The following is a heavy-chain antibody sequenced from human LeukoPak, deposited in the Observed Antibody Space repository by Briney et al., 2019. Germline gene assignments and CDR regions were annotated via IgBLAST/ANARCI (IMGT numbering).Heavy chain of an antibody. V-gene: IGHV4-30-4*01. CDR1: GGSISSGDYY. J-gene: IGHJ4*02. D-gene: IGHD3-22*01. CDR2: IYYSGST. CDR3: ARGTDYYDSSGYYYVDY. Sequence: MTSQTLSLTCTVSGGSISSGDYYWSWIRQPPGKGLEWIGYIYYSGSTYYNPSLKSRVTISVDTSKNQFSLKLSSVTAADTAVYYCARGTDYYDSSGYYYVDYWGQGTLVTVSS.